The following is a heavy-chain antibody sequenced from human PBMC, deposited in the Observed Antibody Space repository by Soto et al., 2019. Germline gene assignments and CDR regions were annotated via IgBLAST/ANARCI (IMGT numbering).Heavy chain of an antibody. V-gene: IGHV4-4*07. Sequence: WTWIRQPAGKGLEWIGRIHSSGSTNYNPSLKSRVIMSVDTSKNQFSLKLSSVTAADTVVYYCAREGGYDSSGYYRNWFDPWGQGTLVTVSS. D-gene: IGHD3-22*01. J-gene: IGHJ5*02. CDR3: AREGGYDSSGYYRNWFDP. CDR2: IHSSGST.